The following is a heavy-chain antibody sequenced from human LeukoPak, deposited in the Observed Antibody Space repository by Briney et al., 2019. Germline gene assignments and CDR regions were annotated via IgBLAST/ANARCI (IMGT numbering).Heavy chain of an antibody. D-gene: IGHD2-21*02. CDR1: GFTFSSYG. CDR2: IWYDGSNK. J-gene: IGHJ4*02. Sequence: PGGSLRLSCAASGFTFSSYGMHWVRQAPGKGLEWGAVIWYDGSNKYYADSVKGRFTISRDNSKNTLYLQMNSLRAEDTAVYYCALGVVVTAIGGYDYWGQGTLVTVSS. V-gene: IGHV3-33*01. CDR3: ALGVVVTAIGGYDY.